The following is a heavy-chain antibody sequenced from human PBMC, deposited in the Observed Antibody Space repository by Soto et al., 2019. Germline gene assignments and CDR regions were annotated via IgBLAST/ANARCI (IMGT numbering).Heavy chain of an antibody. V-gene: IGHV3-30-3*01. CDR1: GFTFSSYA. J-gene: IGHJ6*02. Sequence: GGSLRLSCAASGFTFSSYAMHWVRQAPGKGLEWVAVISYDGSNKYYADSVKGRFTISRDNSKNTLYLQMNSLRAEDTAVYYCARFYYGMDVWGQGTTVTAP. CDR3: ARFYYGMDV. CDR2: ISYDGSNK.